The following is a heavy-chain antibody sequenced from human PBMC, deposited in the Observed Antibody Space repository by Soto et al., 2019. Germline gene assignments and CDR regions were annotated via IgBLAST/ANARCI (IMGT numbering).Heavy chain of an antibody. D-gene: IGHD4-17*01. Sequence: EASVKVSCKASGYSFTSYDINWVRQATGQGLEWMGWMNPNSGNTGQPQRFQGRVTMTRNTSISTAYMELSNLYSDDTDVYYCARSRTKVVDYCGQGPQVTVYS. CDR3: ARSRTKVVDY. J-gene: IGHJ4*02. CDR1: GYSFTSYD. CDR2: MNPNSGNT. V-gene: IGHV1-8*01.